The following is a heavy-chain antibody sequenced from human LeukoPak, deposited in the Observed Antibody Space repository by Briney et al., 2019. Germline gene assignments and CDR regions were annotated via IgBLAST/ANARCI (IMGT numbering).Heavy chain of an antibody. V-gene: IGHV1-8*03. D-gene: IGHD6-19*01. CDR2: MNPNSGNT. Sequence: ASVKVSCKASGYTFTSYDINWVRQATGQGLEWMGWMNPNSGNTGYAQKFQGRVTITRNTSISTAYMELSSLRSEDTAVYYCAGAKLGYSSGWSDYWGQGTLGTVSS. CDR1: GYTFTSYD. J-gene: IGHJ4*02. CDR3: AGAKLGYSSGWSDY.